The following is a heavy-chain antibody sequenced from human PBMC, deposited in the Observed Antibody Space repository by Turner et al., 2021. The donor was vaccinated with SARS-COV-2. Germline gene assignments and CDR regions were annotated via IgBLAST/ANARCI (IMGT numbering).Heavy chain of an antibody. CDR3: VGAFLGN. Sequence: EVQLVESGGDLVKPGRSHRLSWAASGFTFTNAWMSWVRQSPGKGLECVGHIASNTECRATYYAAPVKGRFTISRDDSKTSLFLQMTSLKAEDTAVYYCVGAFLGNWGQGTLVTVSS. J-gene: IGHJ4*02. CDR2: IASNTECRAT. CDR1: GFTFTNAW. D-gene: IGHD3-16*01. V-gene: IGHV3-15*04.